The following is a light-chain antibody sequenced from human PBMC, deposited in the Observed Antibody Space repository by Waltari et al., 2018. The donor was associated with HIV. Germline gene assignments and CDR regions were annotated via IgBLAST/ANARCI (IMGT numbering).Light chain of an antibody. CDR3: QQYNDWPQT. CDR2: SAS. CDR1: KSVTNNFVWFQQSVTSN. Sequence: EIVMMQSPATPSVSPGESVTLACRASKSVTNNFVWFQQSVTSNLAWYQQNPGQAPRLLIYSASTRVTGIPARFSGSGSGTEFTLTISSLQSEDFAVYYCQQYNDWPQTFGQGTKVEIK. J-gene: IGKJ1*01. V-gene: IGKV3D-15*01.